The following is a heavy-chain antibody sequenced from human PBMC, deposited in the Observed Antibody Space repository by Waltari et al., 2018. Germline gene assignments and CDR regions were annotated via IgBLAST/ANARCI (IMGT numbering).Heavy chain of an antibody. CDR2: IDGDTGGT. J-gene: IGHJ4*02. CDR3: ARDIFLRTAVAGRVGLSS. CDR1: GSPFSDDY. Sequence: QIPLLQSGAELGKPAPSVRVSFKASGSPFSDDYIPWGRQATGQGLQWVGWIDGDTGGTNYGPSFRGRVAMTRDRSTATVYLEINNLQPDDTAVYFCARDIFLRTAVAGRVGLSSWGQGSLVTVSS. V-gene: IGHV1-2*02. D-gene: IGHD6-19*01.